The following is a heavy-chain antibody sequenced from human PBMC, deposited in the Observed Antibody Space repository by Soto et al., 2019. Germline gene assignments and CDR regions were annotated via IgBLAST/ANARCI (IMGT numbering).Heavy chain of an antibody. D-gene: IGHD5-12*01. CDR3: ARDGGFPYSCYQTPDYYGMDV. J-gene: IGHJ6*02. Sequence: QLQLQESGPGLVKPSETLSLTCTVSGGSISSSSYYWGWIRQPPGKGLEWIGTIYYSGSTYYNPSLTGVVTISVEPSKTQFPLQLSSGTGADRAVFYCARDGGFPYSCYQTPDYYGMDVWGQGTTVTVSS. V-gene: IGHV4-39*02. CDR2: IYYSGST. CDR1: GGSISSSSYY.